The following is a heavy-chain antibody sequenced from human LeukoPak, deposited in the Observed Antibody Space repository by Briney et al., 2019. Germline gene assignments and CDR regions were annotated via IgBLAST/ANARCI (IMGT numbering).Heavy chain of an antibody. CDR2: IYDSDGGT. J-gene: IGHJ4*02. CDR3: AREFSWSGFFDY. Sequence: PSETLSLTCTVSGGSISSYYWSWIRQPPGKGLEWIGHIYDSDGGTNYNPSLKSRVTMSVDTSRNQFSLKLTSVTAADTAIYYCAREFSWSGFFDYWGQGTLGTVSS. CDR1: GGSISSYY. D-gene: IGHD3-3*01. V-gene: IGHV4-59*01.